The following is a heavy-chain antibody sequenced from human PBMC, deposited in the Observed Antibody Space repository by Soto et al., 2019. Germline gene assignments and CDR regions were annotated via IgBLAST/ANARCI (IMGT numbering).Heavy chain of an antibody. CDR1: GGTFSSYA. J-gene: IGHJ4*02. Sequence: SVKVSCKASGGTFSSYAISWVRQAPGQGLEWMGGIIPIFGTANYAQKFQGRVTITADESTSTAYMELSSLRSEDTAVYYCARGAVVVTAKAFDYWGQGTLVTVSS. CDR2: IIPIFGTA. V-gene: IGHV1-69*13. CDR3: ARGAVVVTAKAFDY. D-gene: IGHD2-21*02.